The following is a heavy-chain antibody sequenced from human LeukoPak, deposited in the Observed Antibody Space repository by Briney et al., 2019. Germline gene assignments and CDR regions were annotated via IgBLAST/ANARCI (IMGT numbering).Heavy chain of an antibody. Sequence: SETLSLTCTVSGVSVTSSSYYWGWIRPPPGKGLDWIVSIIYSGTTYSNPSLKSLITTSLDTSHNLYSLKLSTVAAADTAVCYWGRGRGVLFDYWGEGTLGTVS. CDR1: GVSVTSSSYY. J-gene: IGHJ4*02. CDR3: GRGRGVLFDY. D-gene: IGHD5/OR15-5a*01. V-gene: IGHV4-39*01. CDR2: IIYSGTT.